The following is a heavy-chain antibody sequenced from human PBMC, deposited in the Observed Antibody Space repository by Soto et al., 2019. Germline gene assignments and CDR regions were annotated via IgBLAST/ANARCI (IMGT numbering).Heavy chain of an antibody. CDR2: IYHSGST. V-gene: IGHV4-4*02. CDR3: ATLPTIAAAGYAGISVRV. CDR1: GGSISSSNW. D-gene: IGHD6-13*01. J-gene: IGHJ4*02. Sequence: SETLSLTCAVSGGSISSSNWWSWVRQPPGKGLEWIGEIYHSGSTNYNPSLKSRVTISVDKSKNQFSLKLSSVTAADTAVYYCATLPTIAAAGYAGISVRVWGQGTLVTVSS.